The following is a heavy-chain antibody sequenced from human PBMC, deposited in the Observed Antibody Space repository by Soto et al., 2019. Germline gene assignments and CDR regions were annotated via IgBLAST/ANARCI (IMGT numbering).Heavy chain of an antibody. J-gene: IGHJ4*02. V-gene: IGHV3-9*01. CDR1: GFKFDDYI. D-gene: IGHD6-19*01. CDR3: VKGLNIDYNSGWLYFDY. Sequence: EVQLVESGGALAQPGRSLRLSCAASGFKFDDYIMHWVRQTPGRGLEWVSSISWSSVNLDYRDSVKGRFTISRDNAKNALYLEMNSLRVEDTALYYCVKGLNIDYNSGWLYFDYWGQGTVVTVSS. CDR2: ISWSSVNL.